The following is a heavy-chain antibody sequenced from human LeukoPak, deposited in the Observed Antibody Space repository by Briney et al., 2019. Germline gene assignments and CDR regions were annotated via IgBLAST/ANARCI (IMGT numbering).Heavy chain of an antibody. V-gene: IGHV4-4*02. Sequence: SGTLSLTCAVSGGSISSSNWWSWVRQPPGKGLEWIGEIYHSGSTNYNPSLKSRVTISVDKPKNQFSLKLSSVTAADTAVYYCASTRIVVVPAAIPNYYYYGMDVWGQGTTVTVSS. CDR3: ASTRIVVVPAAIPNYYYYGMDV. CDR2: IYHSGST. J-gene: IGHJ6*02. CDR1: GGSISSSNW. D-gene: IGHD2-2*02.